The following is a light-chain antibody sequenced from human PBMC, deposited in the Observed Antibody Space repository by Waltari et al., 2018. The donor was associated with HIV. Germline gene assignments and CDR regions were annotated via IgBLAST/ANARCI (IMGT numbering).Light chain of an antibody. V-gene: IGKV3-11*01. CDR2: DAS. CDR3: QQRSNWPPGLT. CDR1: QSVSSY. J-gene: IGKJ4*01. Sequence: EIVLTQYPATLSLCPGASATLSCRASQSVSSYLAWYQQKPGQAPRLLIYDASNRATGIPARFSGSWSGTDFTLTISSLEPEDFAVYYCQQRSNWPPGLTFGGGTKVEIK.